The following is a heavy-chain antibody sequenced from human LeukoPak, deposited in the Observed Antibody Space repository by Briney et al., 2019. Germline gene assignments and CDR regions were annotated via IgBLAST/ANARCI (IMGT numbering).Heavy chain of an antibody. CDR1: GFTFSRHW. D-gene: IGHD6-13*01. CDR3: AKIAAARVDY. V-gene: IGHV3-30*18. CDR2: ISYDGSNK. J-gene: IGHJ4*02. Sequence: PGGSLRLSCAASGFTFSRHWMHWVRQAPGKGLEWVAVISYDGSNKYYADSVKGRFTISRDNSKNTLYLQMNSLRAEDTAVYYCAKIAAARVDYWGQGTLVTVSS.